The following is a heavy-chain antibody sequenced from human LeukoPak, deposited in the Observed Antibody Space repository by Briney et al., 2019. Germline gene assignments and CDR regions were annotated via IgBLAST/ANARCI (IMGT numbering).Heavy chain of an antibody. J-gene: IGHJ4*02. V-gene: IGHV4-59*08. CDR2: IYYSGST. CDR1: GGSISSYY. CDR3: ARHAGYSYGSEV. D-gene: IGHD5-18*01. Sequence: SETLPLTCTVSGGSISSYYWSWIRQPPGKGLEWIGYIYYSGSTNYNPSLKSRVTISVDTSKNQFSLKLSSVTAADTAVYYCARHAGYSYGSEVWGQGTLVTVSS.